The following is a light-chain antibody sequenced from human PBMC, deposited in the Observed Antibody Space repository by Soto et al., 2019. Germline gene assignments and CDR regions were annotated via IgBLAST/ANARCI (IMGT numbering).Light chain of an antibody. CDR1: QSVLYSSNNKNY. J-gene: IGKJ4*01. CDR2: WAS. V-gene: IGKV4-1*01. Sequence: DIVMTQSPDPLAVSLGERATINCKSSQSVLYSSNNKNYLAWYQQKPGQPPKLLIYWASTRESGVPDRFSGSGSGTDFTITIRSLQDEDVAVYYCQQYYSTPLTFGGGTKVEIK. CDR3: QQYYSTPLT.